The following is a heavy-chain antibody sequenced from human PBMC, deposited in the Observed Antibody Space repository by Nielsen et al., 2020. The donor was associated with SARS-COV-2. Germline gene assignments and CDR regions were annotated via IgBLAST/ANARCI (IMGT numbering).Heavy chain of an antibody. J-gene: IGHJ3*02. V-gene: IGHV3-21*01. CDR3: ARGLQNAFDI. Sequence: GGSQRLSCAASGFSFSSYSMNWVRQAPGKGLEWVSSISSSSSFIYYADSVQGRFTISRDNAKNSLYLQMNSLRAEDTAVYYCARGLQNAFDIWGQGTMVTVSS. CDR2: ISSSSSFI. CDR1: GFSFSSYS.